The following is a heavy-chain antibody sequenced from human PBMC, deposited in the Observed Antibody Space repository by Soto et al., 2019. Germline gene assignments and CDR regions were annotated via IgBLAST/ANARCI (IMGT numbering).Heavy chain of an antibody. CDR1: GFTFSSYW. Sequence: EVQLVESGGGLVQPGGSLRLSCAASGFTFSSYWMSWVRQAPGKGLEWVANIQQDGSGKYYVDSVKGRFTISRDNAKNSLYLQMNRLRAEDASVYYCARVSGESDFLSYYYGNYYGMDVWGQGTTVTVSS. CDR2: IQQDGSGK. J-gene: IGHJ6*02. CDR3: ARVSGESDFLSYYYGNYYGMDV. D-gene: IGHD3-3*01. V-gene: IGHV3-7*04.